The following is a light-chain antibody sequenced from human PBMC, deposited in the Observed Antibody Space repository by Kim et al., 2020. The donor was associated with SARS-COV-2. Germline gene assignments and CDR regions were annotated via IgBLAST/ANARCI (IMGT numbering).Light chain of an antibody. CDR1: ASLDTL. V-gene: IGKV1-5*03. CDR2: QAS. J-gene: IGKJ2*01. Sequence: SASVGDRVTITCRASASLDTLLAWYQQRPGKAPNLLIYQASSLQIGVPSRFSGSGSGTEFTLTISSLQPEDFATYYCQQYIRFPYTFGQGTKLEI. CDR3: QQYIRFPYT.